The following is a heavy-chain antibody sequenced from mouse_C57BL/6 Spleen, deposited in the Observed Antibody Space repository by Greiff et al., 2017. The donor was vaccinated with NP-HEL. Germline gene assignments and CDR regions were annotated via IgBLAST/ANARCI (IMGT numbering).Heavy chain of an antibody. CDR3: AREGYAMDY. CDR1: GFTFSDYY. CDR2: INYDGSST. V-gene: IGHV5-16*01. J-gene: IGHJ4*01. Sequence: EVQLMESEGGLVQPGSSMKLSCTASGFTFSDYYMAWVRQVPEKGLEWVANINYDGSSTYYLDSLKSRFIISKDNAKNILYLQMSSLKSEDTATYYCAREGYAMDYWGQGTSVTVSS.